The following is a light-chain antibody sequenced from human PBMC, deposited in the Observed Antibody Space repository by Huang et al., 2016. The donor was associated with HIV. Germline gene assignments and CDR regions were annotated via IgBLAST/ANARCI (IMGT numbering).Light chain of an antibody. Sequence: DVVMTQSPLSLSVTLGQPASISCKSSQSPLHRDGDTYLNCFHQRPGQSPRRLIYRVSKRDSVFPVSFRRIGSGTDFTLEISRVEPDDVGVYYCMQGTHLFTFGPGTTVDIK. J-gene: IGKJ3*01. CDR2: RVS. CDR3: MQGTHLFT. V-gene: IGKV2-30*02. CDR1: QSPLHRDGDTY.